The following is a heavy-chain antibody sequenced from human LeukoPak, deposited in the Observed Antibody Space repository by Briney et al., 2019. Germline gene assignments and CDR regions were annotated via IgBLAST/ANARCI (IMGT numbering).Heavy chain of an antibody. CDR3: ARGDWTI. V-gene: IGHV7-4-1*02. Sequence: EASVKVSCKASGYTFTSYGISWVRQAPGQGLEWMGWINTNTGNPSYAQGFTGRFVFSLDTSVSTSYLQISSLKAEDTAVYFCARGDWTIWGQGTLVTVSS. CDR2: INTNTGNP. J-gene: IGHJ4*02. D-gene: IGHD2-21*02. CDR1: GYTFTSYG.